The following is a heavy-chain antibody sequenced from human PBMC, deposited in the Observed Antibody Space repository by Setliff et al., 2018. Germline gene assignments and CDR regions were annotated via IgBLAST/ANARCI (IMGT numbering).Heavy chain of an antibody. CDR3: VRSGKFGMRFWFDQ. CDR2: INPNSDDT. V-gene: IGHV1-2*02. CDR1: GNRFTDYN. J-gene: IGHJ5*02. Sequence: ASVKVSCKTSGNRFTDYNLHWVRQAPGQGLDWMGWINPNSDDTHSAQKFQGRVTMTRDTSINTAYMELSSLTSDDTAFYYCVRSGKFGMRFWFDQWGQGTLVTV. D-gene: IGHD1-26*01.